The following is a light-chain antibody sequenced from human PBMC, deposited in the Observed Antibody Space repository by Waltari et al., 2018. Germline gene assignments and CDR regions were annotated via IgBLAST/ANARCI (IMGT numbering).Light chain of an antibody. V-gene: IGLV1-40*01. CDR2: GNN. CDR3: QSFDSSVRGGVV. J-gene: IGLJ3*02. Sequence: QSILTQPTSVSGAPGQRVTISCTGSSSNIGAGHDVHWYQAFPGTAPKLLIYGNNNRPSGVPDRCSGSKSGSSASLAINGLQAEDEADYYCQSFDSSVRGGVVFGGGTKVTVL. CDR1: SSNIGAGHD.